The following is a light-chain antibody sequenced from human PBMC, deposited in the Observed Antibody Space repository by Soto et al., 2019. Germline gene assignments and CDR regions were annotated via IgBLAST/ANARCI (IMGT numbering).Light chain of an antibody. Sequence: QSALTQPPSASGSPGQSVTISCTGTSSDVGGYTYVSWYQQHPGKAPKLMIYEVSKRPSGVPDCFSGSKSGNTASLTVSGLHAEDEADYYCSLYAGSNNYVVFGGGTKLTVL. J-gene: IGLJ2*01. CDR3: SLYAGSNNYVV. V-gene: IGLV2-8*01. CDR2: EVS. CDR1: SSDVGGYTY.